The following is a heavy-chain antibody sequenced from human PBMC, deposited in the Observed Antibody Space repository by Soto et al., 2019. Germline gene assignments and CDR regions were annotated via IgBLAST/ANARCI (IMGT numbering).Heavy chain of an antibody. Sequence: GGSLRLSCAASGFTFSSFAMHWVRQAPGKGLEWLAVISSDVVNYYYAESVKGRFTISRDNAKNTLYLQMNSLRDEDTAVYYCAIESHSYDSSGYLDAFDIWGQGTMVTVSS. V-gene: IGHV3-30-3*01. D-gene: IGHD3-22*01. J-gene: IGHJ3*02. CDR2: ISSDVVNY. CDR1: GFTFSSFA. CDR3: AIESHSYDSSGYLDAFDI.